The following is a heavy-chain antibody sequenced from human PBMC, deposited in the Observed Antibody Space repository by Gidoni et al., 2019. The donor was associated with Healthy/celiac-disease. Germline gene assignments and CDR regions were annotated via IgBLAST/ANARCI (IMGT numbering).Heavy chain of an antibody. CDR1: GFTFSSDW. CDR2: INSDGSST. CDR3: ASGRRYNWNYVCY. Sequence: EVQLVESGGGLVQPGGSLRLSCAASGFTFSSDWMHWVRQAPGKGLVWVSRINSDGSSTSYADSVKGRFTISRDNAKNTLYLQMNSLRAEDTAVYYCASGRRYNWNYVCYWGQGTLVTVSS. D-gene: IGHD1-20*01. V-gene: IGHV3-74*01. J-gene: IGHJ4*02.